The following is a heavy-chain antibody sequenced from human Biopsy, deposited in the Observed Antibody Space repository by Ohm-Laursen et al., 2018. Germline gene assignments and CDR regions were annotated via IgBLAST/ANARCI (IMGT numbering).Heavy chain of an antibody. CDR3: ALAAAQTVTHFDY. J-gene: IGHJ4*02. D-gene: IGHD4-17*01. Sequence: GSLRLSCAASGFTFSSYAMTWFRQAPGKGLEWVSTISGNSDIIYDTDSVKGRFIISRDNSKNTLYLQMNSLRADDTAVYYCALAAAQTVTHFDYWGQGTLVTVSS. CDR1: GFTFSSYA. CDR2: ISGNSDII. V-gene: IGHV3-23*01.